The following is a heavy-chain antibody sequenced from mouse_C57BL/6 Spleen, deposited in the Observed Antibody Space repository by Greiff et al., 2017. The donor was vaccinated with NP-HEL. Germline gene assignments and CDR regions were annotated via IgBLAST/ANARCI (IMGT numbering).Heavy chain of an antibody. CDR2: IHPNSGST. Sequence: QVQLQQPGAELVKPGASVKLSCKASGYTFTSYWMHWVKQRPGQGLEWIGMIHPNSGSTNYNEKFKSKATLTVDKSSSTAYMQLSSLTSEDSAVYDCARDYGSSQYYFDYWGQGTTLTVSS. V-gene: IGHV1-64*01. D-gene: IGHD1-1*01. J-gene: IGHJ2*01. CDR3: ARDYGSSQYYFDY. CDR1: GYTFTSYW.